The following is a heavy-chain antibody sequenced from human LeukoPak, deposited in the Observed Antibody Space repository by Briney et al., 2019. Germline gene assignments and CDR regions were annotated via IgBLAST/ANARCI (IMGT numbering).Heavy chain of an antibody. D-gene: IGHD4-17*01. CDR2: ISGSGGST. J-gene: IGHJ1*01. V-gene: IGHV3-23*01. CDR3: AKETRDYVSGEYFQH. Sequence: GGSLRLSCTASGFTFSSYAMSWVRQAPGKGLEWVSAISGSGGSTYYADSVKGRFTISRDNSKNTLYLQMNSLRAEDTAVYYCAKETRDYVSGEYFQHWGQGTLVTVSS. CDR1: GFTFSSYA.